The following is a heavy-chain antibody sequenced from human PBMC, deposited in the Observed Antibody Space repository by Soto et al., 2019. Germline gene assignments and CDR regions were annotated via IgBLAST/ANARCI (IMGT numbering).Heavy chain of an antibody. CDR2: MNPNSGNT. V-gene: IGHV1-8*01. J-gene: IGHJ4*02. D-gene: IGHD6-13*01. CDR3: ARRIASSGTPLGY. Sequence: ASVKVSFNASGSTLTSYDINWVRQSTGQGPECMGWMNPNSGNTGYAQKFQGRVTMTRNTSITTAYMELSSLGSEDTAVYYCARRIASSGTPLGYWGQGNLVTVSS. CDR1: GSTLTSYD.